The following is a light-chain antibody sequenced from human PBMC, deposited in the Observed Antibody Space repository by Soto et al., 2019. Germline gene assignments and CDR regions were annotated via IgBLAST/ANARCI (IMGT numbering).Light chain of an antibody. Sequence: QSVLTQPPSASGTPGQRVTISCSGSSSNIGSNYVYWYQQLPGTAPKLLIYRNNQRPSGVPDRFSRSKSGTSASLAISGLRSEDEADYYCAAWDDSLSGPGFGGGTKLTVL. CDR1: SSNIGSNY. V-gene: IGLV1-47*01. CDR2: RNN. J-gene: IGLJ3*02. CDR3: AAWDDSLSGPG.